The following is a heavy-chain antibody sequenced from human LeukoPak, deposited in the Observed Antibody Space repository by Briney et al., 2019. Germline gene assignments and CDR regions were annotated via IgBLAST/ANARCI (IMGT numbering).Heavy chain of an antibody. V-gene: IGHV1-2*02. CDR3: ASLRGTTVPGFDY. J-gene: IGHJ4*02. CDR2: INPNSGGT. D-gene: IGHD4-11*01. Sequence: ASVKVSCKASGYTFTGYYMHWFGQPPGQGLEWMGWINPNSGGTNYAQKFQGRVTMTRDTSISTAYMELSRLRSDDTAVYYCASLRGTTVPGFDYWGQGTLVTVSS. CDR1: GYTFTGYY.